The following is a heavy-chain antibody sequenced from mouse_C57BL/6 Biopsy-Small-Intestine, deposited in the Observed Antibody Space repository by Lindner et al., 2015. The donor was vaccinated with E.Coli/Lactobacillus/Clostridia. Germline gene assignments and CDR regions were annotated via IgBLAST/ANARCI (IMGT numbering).Heavy chain of an antibody. D-gene: IGHD1-2*01. V-gene: IGHV3-8*01. CDR3: ARGGTAYYAMDY. J-gene: IGHJ4*01. Sequence: VQLQESGPGLAKPSQTLSLTCSVTGYSITSDYWNWIRKFPGNKFEYMGYIDYSDYTYYNPSFKSRISITRDTSKNHYYLQLNSVTTEDTATYYCARGGTAYYAMDYWGQGTSVTVSS. CDR1: GYSITSDY. CDR2: IDYSDYT.